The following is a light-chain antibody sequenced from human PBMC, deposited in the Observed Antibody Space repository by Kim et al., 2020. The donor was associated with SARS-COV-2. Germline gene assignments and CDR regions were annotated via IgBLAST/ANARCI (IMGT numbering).Light chain of an antibody. CDR2: YDT. CDR1: NIGTKS. Sequence: APGKTARITCGGENIGTKSVHWYQQRPGQAPVLVIYYDTGRPSGIPERFSGSNSGNTATLTLSRVEAGDEADYYCQVWDSISDHHVFGTGTKVTVL. V-gene: IGLV3-21*04. CDR3: QVWDSISDHHV. J-gene: IGLJ1*01.